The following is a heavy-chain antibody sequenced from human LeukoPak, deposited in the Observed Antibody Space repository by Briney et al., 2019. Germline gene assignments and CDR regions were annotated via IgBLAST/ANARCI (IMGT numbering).Heavy chain of an antibody. CDR2: INSDGSST. D-gene: IGHD5-12*01. J-gene: IGHJ4*02. V-gene: IGHV3-74*01. Sequence: GGSLRLSCAASGFTFSSYWMHWVRQAPGKGLVWVSRINSDGSSTSYADSVKGRFTISRDNAKNTLYLQMNSLRAEDTAVYYCARDRIGDSYDYGKEDYWGQGTLATVSS. CDR3: ARDRIGDSYDYGKEDY. CDR1: GFTFSSYW.